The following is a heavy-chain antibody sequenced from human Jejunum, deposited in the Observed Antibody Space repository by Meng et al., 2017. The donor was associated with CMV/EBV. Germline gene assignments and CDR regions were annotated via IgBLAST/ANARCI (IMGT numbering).Heavy chain of an antibody. CDR3: ARARATARGMNWFDP. D-gene: IGHD1-1*01. Sequence: GFAFRIYEMTWCRQAPGKGLEWVSYISSESNTIIYADSVKGRFTISRDNAKNSLYLQMNSLRDEDTAVYYCARARATARGMNWFDPWGQGTLVTVSS. CDR1: GFAFRIYE. J-gene: IGHJ5*02. CDR2: ISSESNTI. V-gene: IGHV3-48*03.